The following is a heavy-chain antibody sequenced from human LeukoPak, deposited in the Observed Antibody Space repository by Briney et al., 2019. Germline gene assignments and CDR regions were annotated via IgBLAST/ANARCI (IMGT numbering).Heavy chain of an antibody. J-gene: IGHJ5*02. CDR3: ARDLDFWSGYNWFDP. CDR1: GGSISSYY. V-gene: IGHV4-4*07. CDR2: IYTSGST. Sequence: SETLSLTCTVSGGSISSYYWSWIRQPAGKGLEWIGRIYTSGSTNYNPSLKSRVTMSVDTSKNQFSQKLSSVTAADTAVYYCARDLDFWSGYNWFDPWGQGTLVTVSS. D-gene: IGHD3-3*01.